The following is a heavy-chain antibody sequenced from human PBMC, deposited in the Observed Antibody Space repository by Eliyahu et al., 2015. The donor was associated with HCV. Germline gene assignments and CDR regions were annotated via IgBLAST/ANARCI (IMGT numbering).Heavy chain of an antibody. Sequence: QVTLRESGPALVKPTQTLTLTCTFSGFSLSTSEICVSWIRQPPGKALEWLALIDWDDDKYYRTSLKTRLTISKDTSKNQVVLTMTNMDPVDTATYYCARERVSWYSSGWRGYYFDYWGQGTLVTVSS. CDR2: IDWDDDK. CDR1: GFSLSTSEIC. J-gene: IGHJ4*02. V-gene: IGHV2-70*01. CDR3: ARERVSWYSSGWRGYYFDY. D-gene: IGHD6-19*01.